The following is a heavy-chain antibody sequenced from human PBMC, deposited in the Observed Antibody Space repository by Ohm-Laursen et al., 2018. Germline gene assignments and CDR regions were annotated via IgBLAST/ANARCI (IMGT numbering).Heavy chain of an antibody. D-gene: IGHD3-16*01. J-gene: IGHJ4*02. Sequence: SLRLSCAAAGFTFNSYTMNWVRQAPGKGLEWVSLINSYGVNTYYADSVKGRFTISRDNSKNTMYLEMNSLSAEDTAVDFCARGVGTVCSFDSWGQGTLVTVSS. CDR1: GFTFNSYT. V-gene: IGHV3-23*01. CDR2: INSYGVNT. CDR3: ARGVGTVCSFDS.